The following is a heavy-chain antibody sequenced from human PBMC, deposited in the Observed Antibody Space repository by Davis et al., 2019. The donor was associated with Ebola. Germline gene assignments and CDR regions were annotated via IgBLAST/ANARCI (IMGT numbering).Heavy chain of an antibody. J-gene: IGHJ4*02. CDR1: GFTFSSYA. D-gene: IGHD2-2*01. V-gene: IGHV3-64*02. Sequence: PGGSLRLSCAASGFTFSSYAMHWVRQAPGKGLEYVSAISSNGGSTYYADSVKGRFTISRDNSKNTLYLQMGSLRAEDMAVYYCARSPSGVVVPAAFFDYWGQGTLVTVSS. CDR3: ARSPSGVVVPAAFFDY. CDR2: ISSNGGST.